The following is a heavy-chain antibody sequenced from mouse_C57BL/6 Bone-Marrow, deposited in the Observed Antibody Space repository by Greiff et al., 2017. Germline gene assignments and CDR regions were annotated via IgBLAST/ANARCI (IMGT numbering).Heavy chain of an antibody. Sequence: VQLQQSGPGLVKPSQSLSLTCSVTGYSITSGYYWNWIRQFPGNKLEWMGYISYDGSNNYNPSLKNRISITRDTSKNQFFLKLNSVTTEDTATYYCARDDGNRYFDYWGQGTTLTVSS. J-gene: IGHJ2*01. V-gene: IGHV3-6*01. CDR2: ISYDGSN. D-gene: IGHD2-1*01. CDR1: GYSITSGYY. CDR3: ARDDGNRYFDY.